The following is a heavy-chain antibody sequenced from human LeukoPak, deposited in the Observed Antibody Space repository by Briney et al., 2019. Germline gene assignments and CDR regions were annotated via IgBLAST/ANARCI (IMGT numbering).Heavy chain of an antibody. CDR2: ISASGGAT. Sequence: GGSLRLSCAASRFTFSSYAMGWVRQAPGKGLEWVSSISASGGATKNADSVKGRFTISRDNSKNTLYLQMNSLRAEDTAVYYCAKETKYCSGGTCYADAFDFWGQGTMVTVS. V-gene: IGHV3-23*01. CDR3: AKETKYCSGGTCYADAFDF. J-gene: IGHJ3*01. CDR1: RFTFSSYA. D-gene: IGHD2-15*01.